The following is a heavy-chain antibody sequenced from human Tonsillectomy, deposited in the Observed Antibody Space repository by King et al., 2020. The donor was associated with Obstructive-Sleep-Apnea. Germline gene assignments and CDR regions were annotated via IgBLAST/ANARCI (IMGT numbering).Heavy chain of an antibody. D-gene: IGHD6-13*01. J-gene: IGHJ4*01. CDR1: GFTFSSYA. V-gene: IGHV3-30*04. CDR2: ISYDGSNK. CDR3: ARERGAEQQFSSDY. Sequence: VQLVESGGGVVQPGRSLRLSCAASGFTFSSYAMHWVRQAPGKGLEWVAVISYDGSNKYYADSVKGRFTISRDNSKNTLYLQMNSLRAEDTAVYYCARERGAEQQFSSDYWGHGTLVTVSS.